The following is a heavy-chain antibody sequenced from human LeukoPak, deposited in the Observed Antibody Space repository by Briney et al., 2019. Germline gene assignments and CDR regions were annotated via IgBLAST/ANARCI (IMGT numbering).Heavy chain of an antibody. CDR2: IYYSGST. V-gene: IGHV4-39*01. CDR1: GGSFSGYY. CDR3: ARLGLYYDFWSGYYILSYFDY. D-gene: IGHD3-3*01. Sequence: SETLSLTCAVYGGSFSGYYWGRIRQPPGKGLEWIGSIYYSGSTYYNPSLKSRVTISVDTSKNQFSLKLSSVTAADTAVYYCARLGLYYDFWSGYYILSYFDYWGQGTLVTVSS. J-gene: IGHJ4*02.